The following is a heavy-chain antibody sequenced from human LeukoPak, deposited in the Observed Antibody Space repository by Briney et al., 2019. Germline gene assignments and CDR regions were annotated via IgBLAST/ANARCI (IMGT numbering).Heavy chain of an antibody. J-gene: IGHJ4*02. CDR2: IKPDGSDQ. V-gene: IGHV3-7*01. CDR1: GFTFSSYW. D-gene: IGHD1-26*01. Sequence: GGSLRLSCAASGFTFSSYWMSWVRQAPGKGLEWVANIKPDGSDQYYVDSVKGRFTISRDNAKNSLYLQMNSLRAEDTAAYYCARWSLGDYWGQGTLVTVSS. CDR3: ARWSLGDY.